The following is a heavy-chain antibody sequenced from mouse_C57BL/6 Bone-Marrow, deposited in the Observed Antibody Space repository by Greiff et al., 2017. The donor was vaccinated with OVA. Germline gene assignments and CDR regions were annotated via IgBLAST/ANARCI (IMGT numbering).Heavy chain of an antibody. V-gene: IGHV1-59*01. D-gene: IGHD2-1*01. CDR2: IDPSDSYT. CDR1: GYTFTSYW. Sequence: QVQLQQPGAELVRPGTSVKLSCKASGYTFTSYWMHWVKQRPGQGLEWIGVIDPSDSYTNYNQKFKGKATLTVDTSSSTAYMQLSSLTSEDSAVYYCARSNYGKSFWYFDVWGTGTAVTVSS. J-gene: IGHJ1*03. CDR3: ARSNYGKSFWYFDV.